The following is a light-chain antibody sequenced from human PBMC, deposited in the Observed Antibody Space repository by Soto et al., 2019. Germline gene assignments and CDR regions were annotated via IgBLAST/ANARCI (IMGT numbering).Light chain of an antibody. J-gene: IGKJ1*01. V-gene: IGKV1-9*01. CDR3: QQYNSHWT. Sequence: IHLTQAPASLSASVVYRVTITFRASQGISSYLAWYQQKPGKAPKLLIYAASTLQSGVPSRFSGSGSGTDFTLTISSLQPEDFATYYCQQYNSHWTFGQGTKVDIK. CDR2: AAS. CDR1: QGISSY.